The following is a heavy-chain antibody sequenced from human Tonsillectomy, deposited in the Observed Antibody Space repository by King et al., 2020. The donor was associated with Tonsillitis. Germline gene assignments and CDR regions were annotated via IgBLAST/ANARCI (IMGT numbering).Heavy chain of an antibody. D-gene: IGHD4/OR15-4a*01. CDR3: AKDYYYGTNYYNFDMDV. CDR2: ISGSGGST. Sequence: VQLVESGGGLVQPGGSLRLSCAASGFSFSNYAMSWVRQAPGKGLEWVSTISGSGGSTYYADSVKGRFTISRDNSKNTLYLQMNSLRAEDTAVYYCAKDYYYGTNYYNFDMDVWGQGTTVTVSS. V-gene: IGHV3-23*04. J-gene: IGHJ6*02. CDR1: GFSFSNYA.